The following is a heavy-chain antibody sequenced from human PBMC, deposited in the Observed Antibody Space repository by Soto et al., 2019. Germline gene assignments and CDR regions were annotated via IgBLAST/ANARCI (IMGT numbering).Heavy chain of an antibody. CDR1: GGSISSDGYY. CDR2: VYYPGTI. Sequence: QVQLQESGPGLVKPSETLSLTCTVSGGSISSDGYYWTWSRQQPGGGLEWIGYVYYPGTIHDNTSLRSRVTLSVDTSKNQFALRLTSVAAADTAVYFCAREWSGKRGGFVLDLWGQGTMVTVSS. J-gene: IGHJ3*01. V-gene: IGHV4-31*03. D-gene: IGHD3-3*01. CDR3: AREWSGKRGGFVLDL.